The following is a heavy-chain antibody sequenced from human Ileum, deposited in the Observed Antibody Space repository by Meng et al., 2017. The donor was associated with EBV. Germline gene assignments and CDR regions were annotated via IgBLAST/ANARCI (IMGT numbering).Heavy chain of an antibody. V-gene: IGHV4-4*02. J-gene: IGHJ4*02. D-gene: IGHD3-22*01. Sequence: QDAGAGLVQPSGTVALSRGVSCGSVSGSDGWGWVRKPAGKGLGWIDETSHSESTNYSPSVKCQVTISLDKSKDQLSLKLNSVTAADTAVYYCASSDYYRSDYWGQGTLVTVSS. CDR3: ASSDYYRSDY. CDR1: CGSVSGSDG. CDR2: TSHSEST.